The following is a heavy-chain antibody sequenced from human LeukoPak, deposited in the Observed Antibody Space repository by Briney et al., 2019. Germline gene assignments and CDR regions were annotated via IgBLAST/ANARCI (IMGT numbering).Heavy chain of an antibody. CDR1: GFTLSGSA. V-gene: IGHV3-73*01. J-gene: IGHJ5*02. CDR3: TRDRGTYNWFDP. D-gene: IGHD2-15*01. Sequence: GGSLRLSCAASGFTLSGSAVHWVRQSSGKGLEWVGHIDKKDNLYATAYAESVKGRFTISRDDSKDTAFLHMDSLKTEDTALYYCTRDRGTYNWFDPWGQGTLVTVSS. CDR2: IDKKDNLYAT.